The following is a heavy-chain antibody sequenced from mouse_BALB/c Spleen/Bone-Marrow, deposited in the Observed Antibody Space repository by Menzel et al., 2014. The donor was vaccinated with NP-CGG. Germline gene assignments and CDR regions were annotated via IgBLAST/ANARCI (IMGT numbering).Heavy chain of an antibody. CDR1: GYTFTNYW. CDR3: AREEYGNYDRFIDY. V-gene: IGHV1-63*02. Sequence: VKLQESGAELVRPGTSVKISCKASGYTFTNYWLSWVKQRPGHGLEWIGDIYPGGGYTNFNERFKGKATLTADTSSSTAYMQLSSRTSEDSAVYFCAREEYGNYDRFIDYWGQGTTLTVSS. CDR2: IYPGGGYT. D-gene: IGHD2-10*02. J-gene: IGHJ2*01.